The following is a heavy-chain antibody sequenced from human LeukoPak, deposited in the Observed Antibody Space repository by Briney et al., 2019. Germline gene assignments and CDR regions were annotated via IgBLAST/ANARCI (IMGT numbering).Heavy chain of an antibody. Sequence: GGSLRLSCAASGLTFSSYEMNWVRQAPGKGLEWGSYISSSGSTIYYADSVKGRFTISRDNAKNSLYLQMDSLRAEDTAVYYCARESGSAGDFDYWGQGTLVTVSS. CDR1: GLTFSSYE. J-gene: IGHJ4*02. CDR2: ISSSGSTI. CDR3: ARESGSAGDFDY. V-gene: IGHV3-48*03. D-gene: IGHD1-26*01.